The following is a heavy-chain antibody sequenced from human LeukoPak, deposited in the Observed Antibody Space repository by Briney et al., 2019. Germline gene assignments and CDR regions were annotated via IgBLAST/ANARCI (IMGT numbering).Heavy chain of an antibody. V-gene: IGHV4-39*07. Sequence: SETLSLTCTVSGASISSTSYYWGWIRQPPGKGLEWIGSTYYRGTTYYNPSLKSRVTISVDTSKNQFSLQLSSVTAADTAVYYCARQTGSGLFILPGGQGTLVTVSS. J-gene: IGHJ4*02. CDR1: GASISSTSYY. D-gene: IGHD3/OR15-3a*01. CDR2: TYYRGTT. CDR3: ARQTGSGLFILP.